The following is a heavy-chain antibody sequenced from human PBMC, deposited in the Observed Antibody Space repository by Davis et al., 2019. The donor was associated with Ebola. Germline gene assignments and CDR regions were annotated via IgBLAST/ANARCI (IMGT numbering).Heavy chain of an antibody. Sequence: ASVKVSCKASGYTFTGYYMHWLRQAPGKGLAWMGWINPTDGGTSYAQKFQGRVTLTRDTAISTAYMEVSRMRSADTAVYYCARGYPLLTRYAAYYGIDVWGQGTTVTVSS. V-gene: IGHV1-2*02. CDR1: GYTFTGYY. CDR3: ARGYPLLTRYAAYYGIDV. CDR2: INPTDGGT. J-gene: IGHJ6*02. D-gene: IGHD2-8*01.